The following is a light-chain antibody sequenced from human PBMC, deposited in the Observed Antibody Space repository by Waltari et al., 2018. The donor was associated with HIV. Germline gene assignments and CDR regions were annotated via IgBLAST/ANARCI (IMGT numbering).Light chain of an antibody. V-gene: IGKV1-16*02. CDR1: QGIDNY. Sequence: DIQMTQSPSSLSASVGDRVTITCRASQGIDNYLVWFQQKPGKAHKSLIYAASSLQTGVPSKFSGSGSGTDFTLTISSLQPEDFATYYCQQYKSYPITFGQGTRLEIK. CDR3: QQYKSYPIT. J-gene: IGKJ5*01. CDR2: AAS.